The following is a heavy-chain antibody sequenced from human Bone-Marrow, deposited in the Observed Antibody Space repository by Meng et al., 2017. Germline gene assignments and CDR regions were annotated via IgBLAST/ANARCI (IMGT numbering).Heavy chain of an antibody. V-gene: IGHV4-30-4*01. CDR1: GGSISGGDYY. J-gene: IGHJ5*02. CDR2: IHYSGST. CDR3: ARVNSDCGGVMCYKGWFNP. D-gene: IGHD2-21*01. Sequence: QVQLQESGPGLVKPSQTLSLPRTVSGGSISGGDYYWSWIRQPPGKGLEWIGYIHYSGSTYYNPSLKSRITISVDMSRNQFSLRLTSVTSADMAVYYCARVNSDCGGVMCYKGWFNPWGQGTLVTVSS.